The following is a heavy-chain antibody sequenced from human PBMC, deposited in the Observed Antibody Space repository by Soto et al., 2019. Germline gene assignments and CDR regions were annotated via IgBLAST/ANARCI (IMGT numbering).Heavy chain of an antibody. CDR1: GGSISSGGYY. CDR2: IYYSGST. CDR3: ARSRIAAAGTSGYNWFDP. D-gene: IGHD6-13*01. V-gene: IGHV4-31*03. Sequence: QVQLQESGPGLVKPSQTLSLTCTVSGGSISSGGYYWSWIRQHPGKGLEWIGYIYYSGSTYYNPSLKIRVTISVDPSKNQFSLKLSSVTAADTAVYYCARSRIAAAGTSGYNWFDPWGQGTLVTVSS. J-gene: IGHJ5*02.